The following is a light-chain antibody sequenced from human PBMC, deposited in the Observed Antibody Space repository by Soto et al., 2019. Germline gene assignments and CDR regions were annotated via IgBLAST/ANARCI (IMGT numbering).Light chain of an antibody. V-gene: IGKV3-20*01. CDR1: QSVSSSY. CDR2: CAS. CDR3: QQYGSSPPPVT. J-gene: IGKJ3*01. Sequence: EIVLTQSPGTLSLSPGERATLSCRASQSVSSSYLAWYQQKPGQAPRLLIYCASSRATGIPDRFSGSGSVTDFTITISRLEPEDFAVYYCQQYGSSPPPVTFGPGTKVDIK.